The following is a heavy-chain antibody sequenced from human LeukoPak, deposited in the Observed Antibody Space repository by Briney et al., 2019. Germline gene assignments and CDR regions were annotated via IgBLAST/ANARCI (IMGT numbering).Heavy chain of an antibody. CDR1: GFTFSSYA. V-gene: IGHV3-30-3*01. Sequence: GGSLRLSCAASGFTFSSYAMHWVRQAPGKGLEWVAVISYDGSNKYHADSVKGRFTISRDNSKNTLYLQMNSLRAEDTAVYYCAREAYCSSTSCYDYYGMDVWGQGTTVTVSS. J-gene: IGHJ6*02. CDR3: AREAYCSSTSCYDYYGMDV. CDR2: ISYDGSNK. D-gene: IGHD2-2*01.